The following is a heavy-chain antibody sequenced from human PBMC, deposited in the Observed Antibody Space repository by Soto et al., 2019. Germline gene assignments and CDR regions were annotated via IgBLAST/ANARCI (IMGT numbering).Heavy chain of an antibody. CDR2: ISGSGSRT. J-gene: IGHJ4*02. CDR1: GFSFTSYA. D-gene: IGHD1-26*01. CDR3: ARWDGELDQ. Sequence: EVQLLESGGGLVQPGGGSLTLSCAASGFSFTSYAMTWVRQSPGKGLEWVSGISGSGSRTYYADSVKGRLTISRDNSKNTLYLRMYSLRGEDTAVYYCARWDGELDQWGQGSLVTVSS. V-gene: IGHV3-23*01.